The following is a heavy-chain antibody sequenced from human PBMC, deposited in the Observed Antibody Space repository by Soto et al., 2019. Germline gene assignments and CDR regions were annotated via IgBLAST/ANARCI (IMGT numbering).Heavy chain of an antibody. D-gene: IGHD2-21*02. Sequence: EVQLVESRGGLVQPGRSLRLSCTASGFTFGDYAMSWVRQAPGKGLEWVGFIRSKAYGGTTEYAASVKGRFTISRDDSKSIAYLQMNSLKTEDTAVYYCTRQQFPAYCGGDCYFDYWGQGTLVTVSS. J-gene: IGHJ4*02. CDR1: GFTFGDYA. CDR3: TRQQFPAYCGGDCYFDY. V-gene: IGHV3-49*04. CDR2: IRSKAYGGTT.